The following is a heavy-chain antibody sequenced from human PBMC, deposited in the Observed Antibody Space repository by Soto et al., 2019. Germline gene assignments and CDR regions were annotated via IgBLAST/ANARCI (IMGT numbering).Heavy chain of an antibody. V-gene: IGHV4-34*01. Sequence: SEILSLTCAVYGGSFSGYYWSWIRQPPGKGLEWIGEINHSGSTNYNPSLKSRVTISVDTSKNQFSLKLSSVTAADTAVYYCARGGPRIAAAGPFDYWGQGTLVPVSS. D-gene: IGHD6-13*01. J-gene: IGHJ4*02. CDR3: ARGGPRIAAAGPFDY. CDR2: INHSGST. CDR1: GGSFSGYY.